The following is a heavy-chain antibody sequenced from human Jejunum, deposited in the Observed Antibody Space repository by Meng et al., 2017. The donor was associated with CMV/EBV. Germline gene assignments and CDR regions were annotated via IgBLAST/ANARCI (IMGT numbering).Heavy chain of an antibody. J-gene: IGHJ4*02. CDR3: ARGNYGFDY. D-gene: IGHD4-17*01. V-gene: IGHV3-11*01. CDR2: ITGSGDII. Sequence: RLACVASGFPFGAYYMTWVRQAPGKGLEWVSYITGSGDIIYYADSVKGRFTISRDNAKSSLYLEINSLRAEDTAVYYCARGNYGFDYWGQGTLVTVSS. CDR1: GFPFGAYY.